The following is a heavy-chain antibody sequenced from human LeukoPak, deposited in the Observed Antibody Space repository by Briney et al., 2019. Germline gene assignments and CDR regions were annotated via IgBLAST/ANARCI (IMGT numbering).Heavy chain of an antibody. J-gene: IGHJ4*02. CDR1: GFTFSSYG. V-gene: IGHV3-33*01. CDR2: IWYDGSNK. Sequence: GGSLRLSCAASGFTFSSYGMHWVRQAPGKGLEWVAVIWYDGSNKYYADSVKGRFTISRDNPKNTLYLQMNSLRAEDTAVYYCARADSSGWYSYFDYWGQGTLVTVSS. CDR3: ARADSSGWYSYFDY. D-gene: IGHD6-19*01.